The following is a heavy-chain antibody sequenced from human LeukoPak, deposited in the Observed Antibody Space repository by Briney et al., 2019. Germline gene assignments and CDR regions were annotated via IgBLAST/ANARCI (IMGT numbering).Heavy chain of an antibody. CDR1: GYTFTGYY. CDR3: ASVRYFDWLYAFDI. CDR2: INPNSGGT. J-gene: IGHJ3*02. D-gene: IGHD3-9*01. Sequence: GASVKVSCKASGYTFTGYYMHWVRQAPGQGLEWMGWINPNSGGTNYAQKFQGRVTMTRDTSISTAYMELSRLRSDDTAVYYCASVRYFDWLYAFDIWGQGTMVTVSS. V-gene: IGHV1-2*02.